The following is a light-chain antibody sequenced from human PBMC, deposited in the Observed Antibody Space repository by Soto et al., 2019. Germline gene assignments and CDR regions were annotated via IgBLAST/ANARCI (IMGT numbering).Light chain of an antibody. CDR2: DAS. CDR1: QSISSW. V-gene: IGKV1-5*01. Sequence: DIQMTQSPSTLSASVGDRVTITCRASQSISSWLAWYKQKPGKAPKLLIYDASSLESGVPSRFSGSGSGTEFTLTISSRQPDDFATYYCQQYNSYSGTFGQGTKVEIK. J-gene: IGKJ1*01. CDR3: QQYNSYSGT.